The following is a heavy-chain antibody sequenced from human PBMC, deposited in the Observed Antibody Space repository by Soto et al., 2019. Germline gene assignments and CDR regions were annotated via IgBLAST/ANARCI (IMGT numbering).Heavy chain of an antibody. CDR2: LSYNGGT. CDR3: ARHRIEVDWRGFEY. J-gene: IGHJ4*02. Sequence: SETLSLTCTVSADSSSFSNYYWGWIRQPPGKGLQWIGSLSYNGGTFYNPSLKGRVAISVDTSKKQSSLQVTAVTAADTAVYYCARHRIEVDWRGFEYWGQGRPVTVSS. D-gene: IGHD3-9*01. V-gene: IGHV4-39*01. CDR1: ADSSSFSNYY.